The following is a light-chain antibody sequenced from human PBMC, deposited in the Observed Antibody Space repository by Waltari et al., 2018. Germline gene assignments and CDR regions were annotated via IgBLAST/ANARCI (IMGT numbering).Light chain of an antibody. V-gene: IGLV1-47*01. Sequence: QSVLTQPPSASGTPGQRVTISCSGSSSNIGSSFVCWYQHLPGTAPKLLIYRNDQRPSGVPDRCSGSRSGTSASLASSGLRSEDEADYYCAAWDDSLTVRFGGGTKLTVL. CDR2: RND. J-gene: IGLJ3*02. CDR3: AAWDDSLTVR. CDR1: SSNIGSSF.